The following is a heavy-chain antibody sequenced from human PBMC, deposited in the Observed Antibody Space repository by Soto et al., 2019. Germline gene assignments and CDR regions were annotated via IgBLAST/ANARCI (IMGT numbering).Heavy chain of an antibody. CDR1: GYTFTSYG. CDR3: ARELRFLEWLPHPDAFDI. V-gene: IGHV1-69*04. Sequence: GASVKVSCKASGYTFTSYGISWVRQAPGQGLEWMGRIIPILGIANYAQKFQGRVTITADKSTSTAYMELSSLRSEDTAVYYCARELRFLEWLPHPDAFDIWGQGTMVTVSS. D-gene: IGHD3-3*01. CDR2: IIPILGIA. J-gene: IGHJ3*02.